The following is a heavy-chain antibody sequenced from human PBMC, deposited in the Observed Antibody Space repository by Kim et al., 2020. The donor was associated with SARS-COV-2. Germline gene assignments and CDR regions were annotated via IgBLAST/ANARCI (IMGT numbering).Heavy chain of an antibody. D-gene: IGHD3-10*01. CDR2: ISYDGSNK. V-gene: IGHV3-30*18. CDR1: GFTFSSYG. CDR3: AKAGGSGSTIRLYYFDY. Sequence: GGSLRLSCAASGFTFSSYGMHWVRQAPGKGLEWVAVISYDGSNKYYADSVKGRFTISRDNSKNTLYLQMNSLRAEDTAVYYCAKAGGSGSTIRLYYFDY. J-gene: IGHJ4*01.